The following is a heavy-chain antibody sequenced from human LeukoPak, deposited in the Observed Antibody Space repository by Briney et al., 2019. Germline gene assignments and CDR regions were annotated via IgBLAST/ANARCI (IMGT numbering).Heavy chain of an antibody. Sequence: QPGGSLRLSCAASGFTFSSYWMSWVRQAPGKGLEWVANIKQVGSEKYYVDSVKGRFTISRDNAKNSLYLQMNSLRAEDTAVYYCARVSQYYYYAMDVWGQGTTVTVSS. CDR1: GFTFSSYW. CDR2: IKQVGSEK. CDR3: ARVSQYYYYAMDV. V-gene: IGHV3-7*01. J-gene: IGHJ6*02.